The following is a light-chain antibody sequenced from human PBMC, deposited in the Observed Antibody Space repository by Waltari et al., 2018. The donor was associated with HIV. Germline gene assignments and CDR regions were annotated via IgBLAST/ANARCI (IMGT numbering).Light chain of an antibody. CDR3: QTWGTGIAV. CDR2: VNSDGSH. CDR1: SGHSSNA. Sequence: QPVLTQPPSASGSLGASVKLTCTLSSGHSSNAIAWHQQQPEKCPRFLMKVNSDGSHNRGAGIPYRFSGSTYGAERYLTISSLQSEDEADYYCQTWGTGIAVFGGGTKLTVL. J-gene: IGLJ3*02. V-gene: IGLV4-69*01.